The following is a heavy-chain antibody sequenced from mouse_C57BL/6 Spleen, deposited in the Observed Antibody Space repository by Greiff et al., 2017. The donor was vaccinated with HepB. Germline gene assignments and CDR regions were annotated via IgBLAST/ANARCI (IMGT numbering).Heavy chain of an antibody. CDR3: ARKITTVVETPFDY. CDR2: IYPRSGNT. Sequence: VKLVESGAELARPGASVKLSCKASGYTFTSYGISWVKQRTGQGLEWIGEIYPRSGNTYYNEKFKGKATLTADKSSSTAYMELRSLTSEDSAVYFCARKITTVVETPFDYWGQGTTLTVSS. D-gene: IGHD1-1*01. V-gene: IGHV1-81*01. J-gene: IGHJ2*01. CDR1: GYTFTSYG.